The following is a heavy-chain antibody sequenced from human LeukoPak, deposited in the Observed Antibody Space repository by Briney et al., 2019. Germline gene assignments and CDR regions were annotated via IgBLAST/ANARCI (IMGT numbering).Heavy chain of an antibody. Sequence: GGSLRLSCAASGFTFSSYSMNWVRQASGKGLEWVSSISSSSSYIYYADSVKGRFTISRDNAKNSLYLQMNSLRAEDTAVYYCARGQQLDEGWFDPWGQGTLVTVSS. CDR2: ISSSSSYI. CDR3: ARGQQLDEGWFDP. V-gene: IGHV3-21*01. CDR1: GFTFSSYS. D-gene: IGHD6-13*01. J-gene: IGHJ5*02.